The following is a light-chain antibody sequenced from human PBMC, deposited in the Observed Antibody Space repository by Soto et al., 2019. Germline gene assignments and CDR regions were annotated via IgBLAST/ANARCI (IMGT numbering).Light chain of an antibody. J-gene: IGLJ2*01. CDR1: SSDVGIYNL. CDR2: EVS. Sequence: QSVLSQPASVSGSPGQSITISCTGSSSDVGIYNLVSWYQQHPGKAPKLMFSEVSRRPSGVSNRFSASKSGYTASLTISGLQAEDEADYYCCSYAGNSDVVFGGGTKLTVL. CDR3: CSYAGNSDVV. V-gene: IGLV2-23*02.